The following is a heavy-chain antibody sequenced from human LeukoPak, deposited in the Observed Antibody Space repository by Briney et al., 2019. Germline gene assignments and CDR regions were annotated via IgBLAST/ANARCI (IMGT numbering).Heavy chain of an antibody. CDR1: GFTFSSYS. D-gene: IGHD3-22*01. Sequence: GGSLRLSCVASGFTFSSYSMNWVRQAPGKGLEWVSYISSSSSTIYYADSVKGRFTISRDNAKNSLYLQMNSLRAEDTAVYYCAKSPTTTLDSSGYYDYWGQGTLVTVSS. V-gene: IGHV3-48*01. CDR3: AKSPTTTLDSSGYYDY. CDR2: ISSSSSTI. J-gene: IGHJ4*02.